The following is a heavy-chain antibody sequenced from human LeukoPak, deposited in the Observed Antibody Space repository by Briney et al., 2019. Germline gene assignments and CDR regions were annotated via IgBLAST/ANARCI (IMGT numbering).Heavy chain of an antibody. D-gene: IGHD4-17*01. V-gene: IGHV1-18*01. CDR2: ISAYNGNT. CDR3: ARDQSWATVTTSYYYGMDV. J-gene: IGHJ6*02. CDR1: GYTFTSYG. Sequence: GASVKVSCKASGYTFTSYGISWVRQAPGQGLEWMGWISAYNGNTNYAQKLQGRVTMTTDTSTSTAYMELRSLRSDDTAVYYCARDQSWATVTTSYYYGMDVWGQGTTVTVSS.